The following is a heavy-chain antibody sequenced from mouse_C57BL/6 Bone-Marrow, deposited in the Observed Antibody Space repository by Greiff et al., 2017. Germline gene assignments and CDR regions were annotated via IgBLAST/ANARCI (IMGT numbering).Heavy chain of an antibody. V-gene: IGHV14-4*01. Sequence: VQLQQSGAELVRPGASVKLSCTASGFNIKDDYMHWVKQRPEQGLEWIGWIDPENGDTEYASKFQGKATITADTSSNTAYLQLSSLTSEDTAVYYCTTGVYYWYFDVWGTGTTVTGSS. CDR1: GFNIKDDY. CDR3: TTGVYYWYFDV. J-gene: IGHJ1*03. D-gene: IGHD1-3*01. CDR2: IDPENGDT.